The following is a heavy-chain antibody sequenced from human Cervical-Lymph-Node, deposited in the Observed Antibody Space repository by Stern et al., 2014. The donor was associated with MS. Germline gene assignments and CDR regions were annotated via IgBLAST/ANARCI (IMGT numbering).Heavy chain of an antibody. Sequence: VQLVESGPGLVKPSQTLSLTCTVSGGSISSGGYYRCLIRQPPGKGLGGIGYIHYSGSTCYNPYLKSRVTISEDTSKNQFSLKLSSVTAADTAVYYCARDTYYYDSSGYYNWFDPWGQGTLVTVSS. CDR3: ARDTYYYDSSGYYNWFDP. CDR2: IHYSGST. D-gene: IGHD3-22*01. J-gene: IGHJ5*02. V-gene: IGHV4-31*03. CDR1: GGSISSGGYY.